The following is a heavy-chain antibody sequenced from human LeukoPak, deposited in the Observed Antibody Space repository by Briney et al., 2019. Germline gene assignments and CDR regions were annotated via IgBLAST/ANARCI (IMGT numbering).Heavy chain of an antibody. J-gene: IGHJ6*02. D-gene: IGHD2-8*02. CDR1: GGTFSNYA. Sequence: ASVKVSCKGCGGTFSNYAISWVRQARGQRLEWMGGIIPIFCKANYAQKLQGRVTLTPEESTHAAYIALNSPPARHTDGYVCARVSAGGTDYYYYGMDVWGQGTTVTVSS. V-gene: IGHV1-69*13. CDR2: IIPIFCKA. CDR3: ARVSAGGTDYYYYGMDV.